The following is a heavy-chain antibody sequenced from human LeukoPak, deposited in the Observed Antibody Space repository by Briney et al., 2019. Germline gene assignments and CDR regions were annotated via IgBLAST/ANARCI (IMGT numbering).Heavy chain of an antibody. V-gene: IGHV3-21*01. CDR1: GFTFSSYS. D-gene: IGHD2-21*02. Sequence: GGSLRLSCAASGFTFSSYSMNWVRQAPGKGLECVSSISSSISFIYYADSVKGRFTISRDNAKDSLFLQMNSLRAEDTAVYYCVRLAYCGDDCYSPGWFDPWGQGTLVTVSS. CDR2: ISSSISFI. CDR3: VRLAYCGDDCYSPGWFDP. J-gene: IGHJ5*02.